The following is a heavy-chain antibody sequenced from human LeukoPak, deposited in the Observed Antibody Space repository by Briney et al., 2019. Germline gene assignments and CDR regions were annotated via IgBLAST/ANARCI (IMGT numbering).Heavy chain of an antibody. V-gene: IGHV1-8*03. J-gene: IGHJ4*02. CDR1: GYTFTSYD. CDR2: MNPNSGNT. Sequence: ASAKVSCKASGYTFTSYDINWVRQATGQGLEWMGWMNPNSGNTGYAQKFQGRVTITRNTSISTAYMELSSLRSEDTAVYYCARGGMTRRKYFDYWGQGTLVTVSS. CDR3: ARGGMTRRKYFDY.